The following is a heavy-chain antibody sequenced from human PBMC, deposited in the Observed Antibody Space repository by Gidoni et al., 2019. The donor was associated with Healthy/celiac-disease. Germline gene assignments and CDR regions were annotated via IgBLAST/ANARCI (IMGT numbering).Heavy chain of an antibody. CDR1: GYTFTSYD. CDR2: MNPNSGNT. J-gene: IGHJ4*02. V-gene: IGHV1-8*01. D-gene: IGHD3-10*01. CDR3: ARVELYYGSVYFDY. Sequence: QVQLVQSGAEVKQPGASVKVSCTASGYTFTSYDINWVRQATGQGLEWMGWMNPNSGNTGYAQKFQGRVTMTRNTSISTAYMELSSLRSEDTAVYYCARVELYYGSVYFDYWGQGTLVTVSS.